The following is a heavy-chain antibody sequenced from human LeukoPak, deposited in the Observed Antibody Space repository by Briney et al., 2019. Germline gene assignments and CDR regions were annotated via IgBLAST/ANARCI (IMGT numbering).Heavy chain of an antibody. J-gene: IGHJ6*03. CDR1: GYTFTGYY. CDR2: INPNSGGT. D-gene: IGHD3-10*01. V-gene: IGHV1-2*02. Sequence: ASVKVSCXASGYTFTGYYMHWVRQAPGQGLEWMGWINPNSGGTNYAQKFQGRVTMTRDTSISTAYMELSRLRSDDTAVYYCARDPGSGSPYYYYYYMDVWGKGTTVTVSS. CDR3: ARDPGSGSPYYYYYYMDV.